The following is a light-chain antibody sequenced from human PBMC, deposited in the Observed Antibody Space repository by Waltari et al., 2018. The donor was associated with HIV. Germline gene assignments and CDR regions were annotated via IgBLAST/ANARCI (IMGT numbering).Light chain of an antibody. CDR1: KLADKF. J-gene: IGLJ2*01. CDR3: QAWDANHVI. Sequence: TQPPSVSVSSGQTASITCSGEKLADKFPCWYQKKPGQPPILLVSHNSGRPSGVPERFSASKSDNTATLTIRGAQPVDESEYFCQAWDANHVIFGGGTTLTVL. V-gene: IGLV3-1*01. CDR2: HNS.